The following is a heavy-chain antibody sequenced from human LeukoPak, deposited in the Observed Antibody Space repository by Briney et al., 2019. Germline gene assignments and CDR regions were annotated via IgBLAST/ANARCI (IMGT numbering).Heavy chain of an antibody. CDR3: ACARYYYYYYGMDV. V-gene: IGHV4-30-2*01. CDR2: IYHSGGT. CDR1: GGSISSSGYS. Sequence: SETLSLTCAVSGGSISSSGYSWSWIRQPPGKGLEWIGYIYHSGGTYYNPSLKSRVTISVDRSGNQFSLKLTSVTAADTAVYYCACARYYYYYYGMDVWGQGTTVTVSS. D-gene: IGHD4/OR15-4a*01. J-gene: IGHJ6*02.